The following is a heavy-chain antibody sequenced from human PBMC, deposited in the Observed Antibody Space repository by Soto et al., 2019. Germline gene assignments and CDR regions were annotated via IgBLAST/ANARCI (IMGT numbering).Heavy chain of an antibody. CDR2: ISSSGRTI. Sequence: QVQLVESGGGLAKPGGSLRLSCAASGFTFSDYYRSWIRQAPGKGLEWVSYISSSGRTIYYADSVKGRFTISRDNAKNSLYLQMNSLRAEDTAVYYCARNGLFAWGQGTLVTVSS. CDR1: GFTFSDYY. D-gene: IGHD1-1*01. V-gene: IGHV3-11*01. CDR3: ARNGLFA. J-gene: IGHJ5*02.